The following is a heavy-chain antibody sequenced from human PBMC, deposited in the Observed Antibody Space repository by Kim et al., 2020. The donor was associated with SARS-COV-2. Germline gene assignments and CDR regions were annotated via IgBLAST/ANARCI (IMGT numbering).Heavy chain of an antibody. J-gene: IGHJ6*02. CDR2: INPNSGGT. CDR3: ARGRIQLWLGNYYYGMDV. V-gene: IGHV1-2*06. CDR1: GYTFTGYY. Sequence: ASVKVSCKASGYTFTGYYMHWVRQAPGQGLEWMGRINPNSGGTNYAQKFQGRVTMTRDTSISTAYMELSRLRSDDTAVYYCARGRIQLWLGNYYYGMDVWGQGTTVTVSS. D-gene: IGHD5-18*01.